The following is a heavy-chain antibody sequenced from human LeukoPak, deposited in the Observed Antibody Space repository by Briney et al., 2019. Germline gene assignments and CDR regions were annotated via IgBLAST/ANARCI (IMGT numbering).Heavy chain of an antibody. CDR2: ISSSSSYI. Sequence: PGGSLRLSCAASGFTFSSYSMNWVRQAPGKGLEWVSSISSSSSYIYYADSVKGRFTISRDNAKNSLCLQMNSLRAEDTAVYYCARVRVGYGDYDPRGGYYGMDVWGKGTTVTVSS. CDR3: ARVRVGYGDYDPRGGYYGMDV. J-gene: IGHJ6*04. D-gene: IGHD4-17*01. CDR1: GFTFSSYS. V-gene: IGHV3-21*01.